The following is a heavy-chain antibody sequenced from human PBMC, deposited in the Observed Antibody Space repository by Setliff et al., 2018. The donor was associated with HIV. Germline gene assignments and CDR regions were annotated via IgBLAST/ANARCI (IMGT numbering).Heavy chain of an antibody. J-gene: IGHJ4*02. V-gene: IGHV4-38-2*01. D-gene: IGHD2-2*01. CDR2: IYHSGST. Sequence: PSETLSLTCAVSGYAINNNFFWGWVRQPPGKGLEWIGSIYHSGSTYYNPSLKSRVTISLDASNNHFSLKLSSVTAADTAVYYCARQSPAHDYWGQGTLVTVSS. CDR1: GYAINNNFF. CDR3: ARQSPAHDY.